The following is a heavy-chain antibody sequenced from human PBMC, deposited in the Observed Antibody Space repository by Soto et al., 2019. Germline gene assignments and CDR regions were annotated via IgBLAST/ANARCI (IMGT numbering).Heavy chain of an antibody. D-gene: IGHD6-19*01. CDR3: AREWQWLVHIFDY. Sequence: SETLSLTCTFSCGSIISYYWSWIRQPAGKGLEWIGRIYTSGSTNYNPSLKSRVTMSVDTSKNQFSLKLSSVTAADTAVYYCAREWQWLVHIFDYWGQGTLVTVSS. CDR2: IYTSGST. V-gene: IGHV4-4*07. CDR1: CGSIISYY. J-gene: IGHJ4*02.